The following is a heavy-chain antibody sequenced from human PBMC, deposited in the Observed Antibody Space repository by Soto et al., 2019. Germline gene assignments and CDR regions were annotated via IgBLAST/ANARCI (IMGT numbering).Heavy chain of an antibody. V-gene: IGHV4-59*08. Sequence: SETLSLTCTVSGGSISSYYWSWIRQPPGKGLEWIGYIYYSGSTNYNPSLKSRVTISVDTSKNQFSLKMSSVTAADTAVYYCARLARYYDILTGYSTLSWFDPWGQGTLVTVSS. CDR1: GGSISSYY. D-gene: IGHD3-9*01. J-gene: IGHJ5*02. CDR2: IYYSGST. CDR3: ARLARYYDILTGYSTLSWFDP.